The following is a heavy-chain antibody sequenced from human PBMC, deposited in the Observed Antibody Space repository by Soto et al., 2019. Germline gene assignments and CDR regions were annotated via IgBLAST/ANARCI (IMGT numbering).Heavy chain of an antibody. D-gene: IGHD3-10*01. CDR1: GSTFSSYY. V-gene: IGHV1-46*01. Sequence: ASVKVSCKASGSTFSSYYMHWVRQAPGQGLEWMGVINPSGDSTTYAQKFQGRVTMTKDTSTSTLYMELSSLRSEDTAVYYCARDWEFGFWGQGTLVTVSS. J-gene: IGHJ4*02. CDR3: ARDWEFGF. CDR2: INPSGDST.